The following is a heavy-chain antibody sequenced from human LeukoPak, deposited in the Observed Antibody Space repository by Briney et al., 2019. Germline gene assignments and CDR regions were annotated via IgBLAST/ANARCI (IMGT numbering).Heavy chain of an antibody. CDR2: MKDDGNEL. J-gene: IGHJ4*02. Sequence: PGGSLRLTCTASGFTFNNYRMPWLRPAPGKGLEWVASMKDDGNELQNVDSVQGRLIISRDNAKNSLYLQMNNLRAEDTAVYYCARNRATNDYWGQGTLVTVSS. D-gene: IGHD1-26*01. CDR1: GFTFNNYR. CDR3: ARNRATNDY. V-gene: IGHV3-7*01.